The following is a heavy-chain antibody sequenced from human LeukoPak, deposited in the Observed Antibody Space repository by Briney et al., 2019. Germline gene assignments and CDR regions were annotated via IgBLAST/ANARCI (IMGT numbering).Heavy chain of an antibody. J-gene: IGHJ4*02. D-gene: IGHD5-12*01. CDR1: GFTFDDYA. CDR3: AKSPGGYSGPFGD. CDR2: INSDGSNT. V-gene: IGHV3-74*01. Sequence: GGSLRLSCAASGFTFDDYAMHWVRQAPGKGLEWVSGINSDGSNTNYADSVKGRFTISRDNAKNTLYLQMNSLRVEDTAVYYCAKSPGGYSGPFGDWGQGTLVTVSS.